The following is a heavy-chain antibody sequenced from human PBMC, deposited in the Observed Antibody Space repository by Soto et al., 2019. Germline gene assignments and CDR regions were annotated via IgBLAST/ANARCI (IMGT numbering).Heavy chain of an antibody. J-gene: IGHJ4*02. CDR1: GGSFSGYY. CDR2: INHSGST. CDR3: AGDYGGFGRRRREQY. V-gene: IGHV4-34*01. Sequence: QVQLQQWGAGLLKPSETLSLTCAVYGGSFSGYYWSWIRQPPGKGREWIGEINHSGSTNYNPSLKRRFTISVAASKNQFALKLSYVTAADTAVYYCAGDYGGFGRRRREQYWGQGTLVTVSS. D-gene: IGHD4-17*01.